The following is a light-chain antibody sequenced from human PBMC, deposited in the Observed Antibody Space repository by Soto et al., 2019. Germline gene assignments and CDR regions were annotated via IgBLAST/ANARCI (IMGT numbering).Light chain of an antibody. CDR2: AAF. Sequence: DIQLTQSPSFLSASVGDTVTITCRASQDISSYLAWYQQKPGKAPNLLIYAAFILQSGVPSRFSGTRSGTEVALTISSLQPEDFATYYCQQLNSFPYTFGQGTKLEIK. V-gene: IGKV1-9*01. CDR1: QDISSY. CDR3: QQLNSFPYT. J-gene: IGKJ2*01.